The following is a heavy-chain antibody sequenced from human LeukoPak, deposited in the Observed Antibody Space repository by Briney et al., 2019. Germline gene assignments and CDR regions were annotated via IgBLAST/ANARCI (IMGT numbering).Heavy chain of an antibody. Sequence: SETLSPTCAVYGGSFSGYYWSWIRQPPGKGLEWIGEINHSGSTNYNPSLKSRVTISVDTSKNQFSLKLSSVTAADTAVYYCARRSGLRYFDWLNRGYFDYWGQGTLVTVSS. D-gene: IGHD3-9*01. CDR2: INHSGST. J-gene: IGHJ4*02. CDR3: ARRSGLRYFDWLNRGYFDY. V-gene: IGHV4-34*01. CDR1: GGSFSGYY.